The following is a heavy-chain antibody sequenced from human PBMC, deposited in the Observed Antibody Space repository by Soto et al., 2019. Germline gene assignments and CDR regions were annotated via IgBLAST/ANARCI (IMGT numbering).Heavy chain of an antibody. V-gene: IGHV1-69*02. J-gene: IGHJ5*02. Sequence: QVQLVQSGAEVKKPGSSVKVSCKASGGTFSSYTISWVRQAPGQGIEWMGRIIPILGIANYAKKFKGRVTITADKSKSTAYMELSSLRSEDTAVYYCARGLGGYSGYDSWGQGTLVTVSS. CDR1: GGTFSSYT. CDR3: ARGLGGYSGYDS. CDR2: IIPILGIA. D-gene: IGHD5-12*01.